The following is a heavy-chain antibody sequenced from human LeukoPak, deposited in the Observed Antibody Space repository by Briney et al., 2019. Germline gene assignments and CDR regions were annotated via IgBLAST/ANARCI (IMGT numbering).Heavy chain of an antibody. D-gene: IGHD2-21*02. J-gene: IGHJ4*02. Sequence: PGRSPRLSCAASGFTFSSYAMHWVRQAPGKGLEWVAVISYDGSNKYYADSVKGRFTISRDNSKNTLYLQMNSLRAEDTAVYYCASFLAYCGGDCYSDFDYWGQGTLVTVSS. CDR3: ASFLAYCGGDCYSDFDY. V-gene: IGHV3-30-3*01. CDR2: ISYDGSNK. CDR1: GFTFSSYA.